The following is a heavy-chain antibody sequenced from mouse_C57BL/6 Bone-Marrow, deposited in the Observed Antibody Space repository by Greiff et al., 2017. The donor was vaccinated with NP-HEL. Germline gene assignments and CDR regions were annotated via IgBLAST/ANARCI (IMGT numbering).Heavy chain of an antibody. D-gene: IGHD3-3*01. J-gene: IGHJ4*01. CDR3: ARRATRMDY. V-gene: IGHV5-6*02. CDR2: ISSGGSYT. CDR1: GFTFSSYG. Sequence: EVKLVESGGDLVKPGGSLKLSCAASGFTFSSYGMSWVRQTPDKRLEWVATISSGGSYTYYPDSVKGRFTISRDNAKNTLYLQMSSLKSEDTAMYYCARRATRMDYWGQGTSVTVSS.